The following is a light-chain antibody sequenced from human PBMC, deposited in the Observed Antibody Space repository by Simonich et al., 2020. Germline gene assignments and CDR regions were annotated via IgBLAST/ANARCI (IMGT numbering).Light chain of an antibody. CDR1: SRDVGGYNS. CDR3: SSYTSSSTFDWV. J-gene: IGLJ3*02. CDR2: DVS. V-gene: IGLV2-14*01. Sequence: QSALTQPASVSGSPGQSITISCTGTSRDVGGYNSVSCSQQHPGKAHKHMIYDVSKPPSGVSNRFSGSKSGNTASLTISGLQAEDEADYYCSSYTSSSTFDWVFGGGTKLTVL.